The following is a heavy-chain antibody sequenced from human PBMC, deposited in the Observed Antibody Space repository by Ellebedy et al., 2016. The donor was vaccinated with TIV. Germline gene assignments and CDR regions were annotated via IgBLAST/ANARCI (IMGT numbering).Heavy chain of an antibody. CDR1: GGSFSGYY. V-gene: IGHV4-34*01. D-gene: IGHD3-9*01. Sequence: MPGGSLRLSCAVYGGSFSGYYWSWIRQPPGKGLEWIGEINHSGSTNYNPSLKSRVTISVDTSKNQFSLKLSSVTAADTAVYYCARSSTLRYFDWLCPFDYWGQGTLVTVSS. CDR2: INHSGST. J-gene: IGHJ4*02. CDR3: ARSSTLRYFDWLCPFDY.